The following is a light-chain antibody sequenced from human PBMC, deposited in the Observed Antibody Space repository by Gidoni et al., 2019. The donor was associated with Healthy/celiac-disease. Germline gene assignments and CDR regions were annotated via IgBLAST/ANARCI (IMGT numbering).Light chain of an antibody. CDR2: DAS. Sequence: EIVLTQSPATLSLSPGETATLSCRASQSVSSYLAWYQQKPGQAPRHLIYDASNRATGIPARFIGSGSETDFTLSSSSLEPEDFAVYYCQQRSNWPPSLTFGGGTKVEIK. V-gene: IGKV3-11*01. CDR3: QQRSNWPPSLT. J-gene: IGKJ4*02. CDR1: QSVSSY.